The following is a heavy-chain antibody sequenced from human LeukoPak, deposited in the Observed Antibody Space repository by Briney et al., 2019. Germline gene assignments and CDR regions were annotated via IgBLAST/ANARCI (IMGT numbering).Heavy chain of an antibody. CDR3: ARDHGSGLDY. J-gene: IGHJ4*02. Sequence: PGGSLRLSCAASGFTFSDYYMSWIRQAPGKGLEWVSYISSRGTTIYYADYVKGRFIISGDKAKNSLYLKMNRLRAEDTYVYYCARDHGSGLDYWGQGTLVTVSS. V-gene: IGHV3-11*04. D-gene: IGHD6-19*01. CDR2: ISSRGTTI. CDR1: GFTFSDYY.